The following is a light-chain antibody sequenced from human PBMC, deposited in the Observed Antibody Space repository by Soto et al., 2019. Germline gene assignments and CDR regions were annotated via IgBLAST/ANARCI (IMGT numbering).Light chain of an antibody. CDR1: QGINNF. V-gene: IGKV1-9*01. CDR3: QQLNSFPIT. J-gene: IGKJ5*01. Sequence: DIQLTQSPSFLSASVGDRVTITCRASQGINNFLGWYQQKPGKGPKLLIYAASALQSGIPSRFSGSGSGTEFTLTITSLQPEVFATYFCQQLNSFPITCGQGTRLDIK. CDR2: AAS.